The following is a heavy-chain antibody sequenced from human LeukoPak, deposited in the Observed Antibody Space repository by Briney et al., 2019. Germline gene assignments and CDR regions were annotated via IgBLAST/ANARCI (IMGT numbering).Heavy chain of an antibody. V-gene: IGHV3-48*03. CDR3: ARSGPRAAFDY. J-gene: IGHJ4*02. D-gene: IGHD6-25*01. CDR1: GFIFSSYE. Sequence: GGSLRLSCAASGFIFSSYEMNWVRQAPGKGLEWVAYISTSGNTIYYADSVKGRFTIFSDNAKSALYLHVNSLRAEDTAVYYCARSGPRAAFDYWGQGTLVTVFS. CDR2: ISTSGNTI.